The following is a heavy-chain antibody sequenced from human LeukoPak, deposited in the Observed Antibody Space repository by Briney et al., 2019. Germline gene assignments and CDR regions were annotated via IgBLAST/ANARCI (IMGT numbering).Heavy chain of an antibody. D-gene: IGHD2-2*01. CDR2: IKQDGSEK. V-gene: IGHV3-7*01. J-gene: IGHJ4*01. CDR3: ARDPYCSSTSCYEGY. CDR1: GFTFSSYW. Sequence: PGGSLRLSCAASGFTFSSYWMSWVRQAPGKGLEWVANIKQDGSEKYYVDSVKGRFTISRDNAKNSLYLQMNSLRAEDTAVYYCARDPYCSSTSCYEGYWGHGTLVTVSS.